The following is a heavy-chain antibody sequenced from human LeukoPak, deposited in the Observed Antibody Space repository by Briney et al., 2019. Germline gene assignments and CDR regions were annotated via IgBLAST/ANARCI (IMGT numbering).Heavy chain of an antibody. CDR3: ASLYSSSWDGGYYGMDV. CDR2: MNPNSGNT. D-gene: IGHD6-13*01. J-gene: IGHJ6*02. Sequence: ASVTVSCKASGYTFTSYDINWVRQATGQGLEWMGWMNPNSGNTGYAQKFQGRVTMTRNTSISTAYMELSSLRSEDTAVYYCASLYSSSWDGGYYGMDVWGQGTMVTVSS. V-gene: IGHV1-8*01. CDR1: GYTFTSYD.